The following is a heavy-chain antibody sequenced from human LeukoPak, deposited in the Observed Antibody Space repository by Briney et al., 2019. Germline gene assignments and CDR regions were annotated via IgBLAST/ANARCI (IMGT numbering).Heavy chain of an antibody. CDR3: ARVYYYGSGSSGDDY. CDR1: GGSISSSSYY. V-gene: IGHV4-39*07. D-gene: IGHD3-10*01. Sequence: SETLSLTCTVSGGSISSSSYYWGWIRQPPGKGLEWIGSIYYSGSTCYNPSLKSRVTISVDTSKNQFSLKLSSVTAADTAVYYCARVYYYGSGSSGDDYWGQGTLVAVSS. CDR2: IYYSGST. J-gene: IGHJ4*02.